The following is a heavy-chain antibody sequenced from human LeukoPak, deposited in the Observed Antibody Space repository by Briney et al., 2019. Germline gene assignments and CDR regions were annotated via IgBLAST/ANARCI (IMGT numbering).Heavy chain of an antibody. Sequence: GVSLRLSCASSRFTFSSYDMHCVRQAPGKGLEWVAVISYDGSNKYYADSVKGRFTISRDNSKNTLYLQMNSLRAEDTAVYYCARERLAAAGNYYYGMDVWGQGTTVTVSS. J-gene: IGHJ6*02. V-gene: IGHV3-30*04. CDR1: RFTFSSYD. CDR2: ISYDGSNK. CDR3: ARERLAAAGNYYYGMDV. D-gene: IGHD6-13*01.